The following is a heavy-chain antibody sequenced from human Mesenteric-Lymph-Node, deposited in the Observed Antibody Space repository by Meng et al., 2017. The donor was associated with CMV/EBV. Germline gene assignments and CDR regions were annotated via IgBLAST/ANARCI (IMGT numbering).Heavy chain of an antibody. CDR1: GGSFSGYY. J-gene: IGHJ4*02. CDR2: INHSGST. V-gene: IGHV4-34*01. Sequence: QVQLRQWGAGLLKPSETLSVTCAVYGGSFSGYYWNWIRQSPEKGLEWIGEINHSGSTTYNPSFTSRIIISVDTSMNQISLNMSSVTAADTAVYYCARGSSYDILTGYFDYWGQGALVTVSS. CDR3: ARGSSYDILTGYFDY. D-gene: IGHD3-9*01.